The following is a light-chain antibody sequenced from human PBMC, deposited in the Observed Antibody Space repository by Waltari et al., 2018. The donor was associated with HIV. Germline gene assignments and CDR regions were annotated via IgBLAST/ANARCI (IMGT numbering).Light chain of an antibody. CDR2: EVS. Sequence: QSALTQPASVSGSPGQSITISCTGTSSDVESYNVVSWYQHHPGKAPKLMIYEVSERPSGVSNRFPGSKSGNTASLTISGLQAEDEADYYCCSYAGSSTYVFGTGTKVTVL. CDR3: CSYAGSSTYV. J-gene: IGLJ1*01. CDR1: SSDVESYNV. V-gene: IGLV2-23*02.